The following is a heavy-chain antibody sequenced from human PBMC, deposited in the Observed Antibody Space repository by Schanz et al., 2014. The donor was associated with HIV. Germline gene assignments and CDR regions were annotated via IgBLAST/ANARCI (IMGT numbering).Heavy chain of an antibody. D-gene: IGHD2-21*02. J-gene: IGHJ4*02. CDR2: INHSGST. CDR1: GGSSSDSY. CDR3: ARASRGDLPYSGGWYYFDF. Sequence: QVRLQQWGAGLLKPSETLSLTCAVYGGSSSDSYWSWIRQPPGQGLEWIGNINHSGSTTYNPALKSRVTMSVATSETQFFLELSSVTAADTAVYYCARASRGDLPYSGGWYYFDFWAQGTLVTVSS. V-gene: IGHV4-34*01.